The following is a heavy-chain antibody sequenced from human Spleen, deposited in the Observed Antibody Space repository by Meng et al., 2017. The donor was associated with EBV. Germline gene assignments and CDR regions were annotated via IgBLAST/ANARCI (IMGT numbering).Heavy chain of an antibody. CDR1: GFTFSRYG. V-gene: IGHV3-33*01. D-gene: IGHD2-15*01. CDR3: VGSGVVVATLDF. J-gene: IGHJ4*02. Sequence: QVQVVDSGGGVVQSGRALRLSCAASGFTFSRYGMHWVRQAPGKGLEWVAVIWYDGSKTYYAESVEGRFTISRDNSKNTLYLQMNSLRVEDTGVYYCVGSGVVVATLDFWGQGTLVTVSS. CDR2: IWYDGSKT.